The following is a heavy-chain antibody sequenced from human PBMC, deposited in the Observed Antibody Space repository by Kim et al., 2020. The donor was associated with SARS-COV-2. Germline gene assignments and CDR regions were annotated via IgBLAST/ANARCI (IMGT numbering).Heavy chain of an antibody. J-gene: IGHJ4*02. Sequence: NDGRTTTYADSVKGRFPITRDNAKTTVYLQLNSLRVDDTAVYYCVRGMPSYWGQGALVTVSS. D-gene: IGHD2-2*01. CDR2: NDGRTT. CDR3: VRGMPSY. V-gene: IGHV3-74*01.